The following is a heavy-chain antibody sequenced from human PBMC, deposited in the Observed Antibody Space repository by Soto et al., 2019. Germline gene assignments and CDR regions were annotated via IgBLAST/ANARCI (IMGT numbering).Heavy chain of an antibody. CDR3: ARGSDLGYYDSSGFSPGFDY. CDR2: ISYDGSNK. D-gene: IGHD3-22*01. Sequence: PGGSLRLSCAASGFTFSSYAMHWVRQAPGKGLEWVAVISYDGSNKYYADSVKGRFTISRDNSKNTLYLQMNSLRAEDTAVNYFARGSDLGYYDSSGFSPGFDYLGQGTLVTVSS. J-gene: IGHJ4*02. CDR1: GFTFSSYA. V-gene: IGHV3-30-3*01.